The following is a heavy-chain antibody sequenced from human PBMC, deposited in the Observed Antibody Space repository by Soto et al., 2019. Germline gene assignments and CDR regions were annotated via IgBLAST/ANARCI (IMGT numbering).Heavy chain of an antibody. V-gene: IGHV4-59*08. CDR3: AGSRITATRSDY. CDR1: GGSISSYY. CDR2: VYDRGNT. J-gene: IGHJ4*02. D-gene: IGHD1-20*01. Sequence: SETLSLTCSVSGGSISSYYWTWIRQPPGKGLEWIGYVYDRGNTNYNPSLQSRVTISVDTSKNQFSLHLSSVTDADTAVYYCAGSRITATRSDYWGQGTLVTVSS.